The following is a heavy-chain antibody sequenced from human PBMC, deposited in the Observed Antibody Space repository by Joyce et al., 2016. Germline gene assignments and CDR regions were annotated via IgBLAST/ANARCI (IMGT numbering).Heavy chain of an antibody. J-gene: IGHJ2*01. CDR3: AGQTAMGWFFDL. CDR2: FFPGNSYA. V-gene: IGHV5-51*01. Sequence: EVQLVQSGAEVNKPGESLKISCTGSGDTCTKFWSGWVRQRPGQGLGWMGVFFPGNSYARYSPSFQGQVTFSADKSGSTAYLQWNRLRASDTAIYYCAGQTAMGWFFDLWGRGTLVTVSS. D-gene: IGHD2-21*02. CDR1: GDTCTKFW.